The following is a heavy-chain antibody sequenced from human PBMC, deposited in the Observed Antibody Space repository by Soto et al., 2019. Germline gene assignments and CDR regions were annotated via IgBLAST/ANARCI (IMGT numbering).Heavy chain of an antibody. J-gene: IGHJ3*02. CDR3: AREGVYGSFDI. CDR1: GFTFSSYD. D-gene: IGHD4-17*01. Sequence: EVQLVESGGGLVQPGGSLRLSCAASGFTFSSYDMHWVRQATGKGLEWVSAIGTAGDTYYPGSVKGRFTIYRENAKNSLYLQMNSLRAGDTAVYYCAREGVYGSFDIWGQGKMVTVSS. V-gene: IGHV3-13*01. CDR2: IGTAGDT.